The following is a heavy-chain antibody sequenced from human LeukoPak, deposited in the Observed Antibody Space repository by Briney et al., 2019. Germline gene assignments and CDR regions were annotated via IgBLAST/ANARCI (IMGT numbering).Heavy chain of an antibody. Sequence: GGSLRLSCAASGFSFSAYWMTLVRQAPGTGLEWVANINPAGTETYYVDPVKGRFTISRDNAKNLLYLQMNSLRAEDTAVYYCAKGLRLPYCSGGSCAYLLGAFDIWGQGTMVTVSS. CDR2: INPAGTET. CDR1: GFSFSAYW. D-gene: IGHD2-15*01. CDR3: AKGLRLPYCSGGSCAYLLGAFDI. J-gene: IGHJ3*02. V-gene: IGHV3-7*01.